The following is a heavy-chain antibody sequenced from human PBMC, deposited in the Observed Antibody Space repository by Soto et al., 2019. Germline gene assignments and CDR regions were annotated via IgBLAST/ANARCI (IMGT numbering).Heavy chain of an antibody. CDR3: ARGQRWELLTGFDY. D-gene: IGHD1-26*01. CDR2: MFPWTSDT. J-gene: IGHJ4*02. Sequence: GESLKISCQGSGYTFNSFWIGWVRQMPGEGLEWMGLMFPWTSDTRYSPSFQGHVSISVDRSTGTGYLQWNSLRAEDTAVYYCARGQRWELLTGFDYWGQGTLVTVSS. CDR1: GYTFNSFW. V-gene: IGHV5-51*01.